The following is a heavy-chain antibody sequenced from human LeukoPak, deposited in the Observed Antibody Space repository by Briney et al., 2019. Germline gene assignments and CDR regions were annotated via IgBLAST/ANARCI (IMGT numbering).Heavy chain of an antibody. CDR1: GGSISSGDYY. CDR2: IYYSGST. D-gene: IGHD3-10*01. CDR3: ARDRWFGEPSLVY. Sequence: SETLSLTCTVSGGSISSGDYYWSWIRQPPGKGLEWIGYIYYSGSTYYNPSLKSRVTISVDTSKNQFSPKLSSVTAADTAVYYCARDRWFGEPSLVYWGQGALVTVSS. J-gene: IGHJ4*02. V-gene: IGHV4-30-4*01.